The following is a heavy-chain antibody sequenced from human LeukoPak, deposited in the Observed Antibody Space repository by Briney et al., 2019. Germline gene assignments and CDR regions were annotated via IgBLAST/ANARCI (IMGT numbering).Heavy chain of an antibody. D-gene: IGHD3-10*01. V-gene: IGHV1-69*13. Sequence: GASVKVSCKASGGTFSSYAISWVRQAPGQGLEWMGGIIPIFGTANYAQKFQGRVTITADESTSTAYMELSSLRSEDTAVYYCARVVYPVLLWFGPHEGWFDPWGQGTLVTVSS. CDR1: GGTFSSYA. CDR3: ARVVYPVLLWFGPHEGWFDP. J-gene: IGHJ5*02. CDR2: IIPIFGTA.